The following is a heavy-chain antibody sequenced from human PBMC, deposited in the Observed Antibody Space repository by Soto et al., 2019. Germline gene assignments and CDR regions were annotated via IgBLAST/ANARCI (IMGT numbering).Heavy chain of an antibody. D-gene: IGHD3-16*01. CDR3: ARDYISGNDAFDI. Sequence: QVQLVQSGAEVKKPGASVKVSCKASGYTFTSYDINWVRQATGQGLEWMGWMNPNSGNTGYAQKFQGRVTMTRNTSISTAYMELSSDDTAVYYCARDYISGNDAFDIWGQGTMVTVSS. CDR2: MNPNSGNT. V-gene: IGHV1-8*01. CDR1: GYTFTSYD. J-gene: IGHJ3*02.